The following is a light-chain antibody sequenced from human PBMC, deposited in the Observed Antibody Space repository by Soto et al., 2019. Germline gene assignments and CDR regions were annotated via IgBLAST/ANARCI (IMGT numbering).Light chain of an antibody. CDR2: EVS. V-gene: IGLV2-8*01. CDR1: SSDVGGYKY. CDR3: NSYAGSNNWV. Sequence: QSALTQPASVSGSPGQSITLSCTVTSSDVGGYKYVSWYQQHPGKAPKLMIYEVSKRPSGVPDRFSGSKSGNTASLTVSGLQAEDEADYYCNSYAGSNNWVFGGGTKLTVL. J-gene: IGLJ3*02.